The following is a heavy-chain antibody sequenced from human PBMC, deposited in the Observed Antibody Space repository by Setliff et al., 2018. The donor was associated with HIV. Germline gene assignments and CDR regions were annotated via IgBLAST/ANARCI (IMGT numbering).Heavy chain of an antibody. Sequence: GASVKVSCKASGGTFSSYAISWVRQAPGQGLEWMGGIIPIFGTANYAQKFQGRVTITADESTSTAYMELSSLRSEDTAVYYCARDRLHYDILTGYSDAFDIWGQGTMVTVSS. V-gene: IGHV1-69*13. CDR1: GGTFSSYA. CDR3: ARDRLHYDILTGYSDAFDI. D-gene: IGHD3-9*01. J-gene: IGHJ3*02. CDR2: IIPIFGTA.